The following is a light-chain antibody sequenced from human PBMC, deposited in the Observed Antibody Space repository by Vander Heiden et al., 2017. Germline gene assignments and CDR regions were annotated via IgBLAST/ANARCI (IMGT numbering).Light chain of an antibody. CDR2: ENN. J-gene: IGLJ1*01. Sequence: QSVLTQPPSVSAAPGQKVAISCSGSSSNIGSNYVSWYQHLPGTAPKLLIYENNKRPSGIPDRFSGSKSGTSATLGITGLQTGDEADHYCGAWDSSLSAYVFGTGTKVTVL. V-gene: IGLV1-51*02. CDR1: SSNIGSNY. CDR3: GAWDSSLSAYV.